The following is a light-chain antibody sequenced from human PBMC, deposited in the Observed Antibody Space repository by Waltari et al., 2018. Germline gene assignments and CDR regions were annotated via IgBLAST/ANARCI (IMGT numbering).Light chain of an antibody. CDR2: LAS. V-gene: IGKV1-9*01. CDR1: QGISTN. CDR3: HQVYTYPRA. J-gene: IGKJ1*01. Sequence: IQLTQSPSSLSASVGDRVTITCRASQGISTNLAWYQQKPWKAPKLLIYLASTLQSGVPSRFSGSGSGTDFTLTISSLQPEDFATYYCHQVYTYPRAFGQGTKVEIK.